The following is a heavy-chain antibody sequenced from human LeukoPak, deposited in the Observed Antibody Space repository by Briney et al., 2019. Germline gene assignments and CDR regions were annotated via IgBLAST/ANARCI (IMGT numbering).Heavy chain of an antibody. V-gene: IGHV3-53*01. J-gene: IGHJ4*02. CDR3: ARVSPNTVTTLQYFDY. CDR2: IYSGGNT. D-gene: IGHD4-17*01. Sequence: GGSLRLSCAASGLTVSSNCMSWVRQAPGKGLEWVSFIYSGGNTYYADSVKGRFTISRDNAKNSLYLQMDSLRAEDPAVYYCARVSPNTVTTLQYFDYWGQGTLVTVSS. CDR1: GLTVSSNC.